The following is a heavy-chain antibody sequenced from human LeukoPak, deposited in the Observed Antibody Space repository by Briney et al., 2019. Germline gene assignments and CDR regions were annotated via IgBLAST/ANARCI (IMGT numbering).Heavy chain of an antibody. V-gene: IGHV1-69*13. CDR3: AISVGATSFDY. CDR2: IIPIFGTA. CDR1: GGTFSSYA. Sequence: ASVKVSCKASGGTFSSYAISWVRQAPGQGLEWMGGIIPIFGTANYAQKFQGRVTITADESTSTAYMELSSLRSEDTAVYYCAISVGATSFDYWGQGTLVTVSS. J-gene: IGHJ4*02. D-gene: IGHD1-26*01.